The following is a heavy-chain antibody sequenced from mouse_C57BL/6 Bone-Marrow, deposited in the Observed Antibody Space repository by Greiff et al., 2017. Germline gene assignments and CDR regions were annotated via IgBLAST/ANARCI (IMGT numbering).Heavy chain of an antibody. CDR3: AILHYYGSSYDWFAY. V-gene: IGHV1-74*01. CDR2: IHPSDSDT. CDR1: GYTFTSYW. J-gene: IGHJ3*01. D-gene: IGHD1-1*01. Sequence: QVQLQQPGAELVKPGASVKVSCKASGYTFTSYWMHWVKQRPGQGLEWIGRIHPSDSDTNYNQKFKGKATLTVDKYSSTAYMQLSSLTSEDSAVYYCAILHYYGSSYDWFAYWGQGTLVTVSS.